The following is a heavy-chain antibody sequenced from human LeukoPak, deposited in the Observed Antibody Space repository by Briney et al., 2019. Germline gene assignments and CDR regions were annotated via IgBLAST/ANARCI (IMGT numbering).Heavy chain of an antibody. Sequence: PSETLSLTCTVSGYSISSGYYWGWIRQPPGKGLEWIGSIYHSGSTYYNPSLKSRVTISVDTSKNQFSLKLSSVTAADTAVYYCARINYYGSGRDYYYYYMDVWGKGTTVTISS. CDR1: GYSISSGYY. CDR2: IYHSGST. V-gene: IGHV4-38-2*02. J-gene: IGHJ6*03. D-gene: IGHD3-10*01. CDR3: ARINYYGSGRDYYYYYMDV.